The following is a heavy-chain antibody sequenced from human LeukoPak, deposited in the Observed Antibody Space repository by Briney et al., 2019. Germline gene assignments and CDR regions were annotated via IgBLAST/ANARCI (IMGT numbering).Heavy chain of an antibody. CDR3: AKDRDRGSSGWPPDAFDI. Sequence: GRSLRLSCAASGFTFSSYAMHWVRQAPGKGLEWVAVISYDGSNKYYADSVKGRFTISRDNSKNTLYLQMNSLRAEDTAVYYCAKDRDRGSSGWPPDAFDIWGQGTMVTVSS. V-gene: IGHV3-30-3*01. CDR1: GFTFSSYA. CDR2: ISYDGSNK. J-gene: IGHJ3*02. D-gene: IGHD6-19*01.